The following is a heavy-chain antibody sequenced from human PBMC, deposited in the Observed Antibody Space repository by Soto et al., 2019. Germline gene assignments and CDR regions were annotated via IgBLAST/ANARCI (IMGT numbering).Heavy chain of an antibody. CDR2: IIPILGIA. CDR1: GGTSSSFT. CDR3: ARGDSSGLDS. J-gene: IGHJ4*02. D-gene: IGHD6-19*01. Sequence: QVQLVQSGAEVKKPGSSVKVSCKASGGTSSSFTISWVRQAPGQGLEWMGRIIPILGIANYAQTFQGRVTITADTYTSTSYMEMSSLRSEATAVYSCARGDSSGLDSWGQGALLTVSS. V-gene: IGHV1-69*02.